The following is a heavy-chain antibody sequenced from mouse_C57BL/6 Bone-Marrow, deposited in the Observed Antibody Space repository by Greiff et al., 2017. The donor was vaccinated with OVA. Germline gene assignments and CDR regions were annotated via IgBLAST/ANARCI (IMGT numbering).Heavy chain of an antibody. Sequence: EVKLVESGPGLVKPSQSLSLTCSVTGYSITSGYYWNWIRQFPGNKLEWMGYISYDGSNNYNPSLKNRISITRDTSKNQFFLKLNSVTTEDTATYYCARGMVSFAYWGQGTLVTVSA. CDR1: GYSITSGYY. D-gene: IGHD2-3*01. CDR3: ARGMVSFAY. V-gene: IGHV3-6*01. J-gene: IGHJ3*01. CDR2: ISYDGSN.